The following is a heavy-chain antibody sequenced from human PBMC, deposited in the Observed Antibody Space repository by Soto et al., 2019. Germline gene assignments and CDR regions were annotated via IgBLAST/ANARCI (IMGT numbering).Heavy chain of an antibody. J-gene: IGHJ5*02. CDR3: AKSFCSSSSCFFLWVDP. CDR2: ISGTGVPT. V-gene: IGHV3-23*01. CDR1: GFAFSAYA. Sequence: PGGSLRLSCAASGFAFSAYAMSWVRQAPGKGLECISLISGTGVPTLYAESVKGRFSVSRDNSKDTLFLEMNNLRDDDTAIYYCAKSFCSSSSCFFLWVDPWGPGTLLTVSS. D-gene: IGHD2-2*01.